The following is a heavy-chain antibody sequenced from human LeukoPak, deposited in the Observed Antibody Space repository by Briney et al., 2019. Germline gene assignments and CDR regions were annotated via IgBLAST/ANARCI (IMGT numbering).Heavy chain of an antibody. CDR1: GGSISSSVDF. J-gene: IGHJ3*01. CDR3: ARLTDVLHALDV. Sequence: PSETLSLTCTVSGGSISSSVDFWAWIRQPPGKGPEWIGNVYYSGSTYCNPSLKSRVTITVATSKSQFSLNLRDVTAADTAVYYCARLTDVLHALDVWGQGTLVTVSS. V-gene: IGHV4-39*01. CDR2: VYYSGST.